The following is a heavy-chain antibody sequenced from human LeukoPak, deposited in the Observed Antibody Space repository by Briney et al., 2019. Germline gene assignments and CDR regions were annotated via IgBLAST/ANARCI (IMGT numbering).Heavy chain of an antibody. J-gene: IGHJ4*02. CDR1: GFTFSSYA. Sequence: PGGSLRLSCAASGFTFSSYAMSWVRQAPGKGLEWVSTISDYGGSTCYTDSVRGRFTISRDNSKNTLYLQMSSLRAEDTAVYFCAKTRRSSSWSGLDYWGQGTLVTVSS. CDR2: ISDYGGST. D-gene: IGHD6-13*01. V-gene: IGHV3-23*01. CDR3: AKTRRSSSWSGLDY.